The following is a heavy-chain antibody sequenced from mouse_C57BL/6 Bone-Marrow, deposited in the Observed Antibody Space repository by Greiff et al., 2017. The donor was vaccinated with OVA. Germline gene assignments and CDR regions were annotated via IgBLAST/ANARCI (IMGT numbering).Heavy chain of an antibody. CDR1: GFSFTSYG. Sequence: VKLQESGPGLVAPSQCLSITCTASGFSFTSYGVSWVRQPPGKGLEWLGVIWGDGSTNYYSAHITRMSISKDNTKSRVFLKLNSLQTDDTATFYCAKGITSEVAYWGQGTLVTVSA. CDR2: IWGDGST. J-gene: IGHJ3*01. CDR3: AKGITSEVAY. D-gene: IGHD1-1*01. V-gene: IGHV2-3*01.